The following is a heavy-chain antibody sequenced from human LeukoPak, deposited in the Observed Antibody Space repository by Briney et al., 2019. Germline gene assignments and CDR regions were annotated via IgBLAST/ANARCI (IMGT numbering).Heavy chain of an antibody. Sequence: GASVKVSCTVSGYTLTELSMHWVRQAPGKGLEWMGGFDPEDGETIYAQKFQGRVTMTEDTSTDTAYMELSSLRSEDTAVYYCARGSKRNFDWLLHGMDVWGQGTTVTVSS. CDR3: ARGSKRNFDWLLHGMDV. J-gene: IGHJ6*02. V-gene: IGHV1-24*01. D-gene: IGHD3-9*01. CDR2: FDPEDGET. CDR1: GYTLTELS.